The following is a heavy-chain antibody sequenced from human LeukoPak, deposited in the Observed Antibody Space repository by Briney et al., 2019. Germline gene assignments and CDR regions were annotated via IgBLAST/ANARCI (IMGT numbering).Heavy chain of an antibody. CDR1: GFTFSSYA. CDR2: ISGSGGST. V-gene: IGHV3-23*01. CDR3: AKTPYYDFWSGSTSFDI. Sequence: GGSLRLSCAASGFTFSSYAMSWVRQAPGKGLEWVSAISGSGGSTYYADSVKGRFTISRDNSKNTLYLQMNSLRAEDTAVYYCAKTPYYDFWSGSTSFDIWGQGTMVTVS. J-gene: IGHJ3*02. D-gene: IGHD3-3*01.